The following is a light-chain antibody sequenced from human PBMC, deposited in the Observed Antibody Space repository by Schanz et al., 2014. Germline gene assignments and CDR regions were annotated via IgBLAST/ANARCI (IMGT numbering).Light chain of an antibody. CDR3: QLLRSSPPT. J-gene: IGKJ3*01. Sequence: EIVLTQSPGTLSLSPGERATLSCRASQSVIGSHLAWYQQKPGQAPRLLIYDASNRATGIPARFSGSGSGTDFTLTISSLQPEDFATYYCQLLRSSPPTFGPGTKVDIK. V-gene: IGKV3-20*01. CDR2: DAS. CDR1: QSVIGSH.